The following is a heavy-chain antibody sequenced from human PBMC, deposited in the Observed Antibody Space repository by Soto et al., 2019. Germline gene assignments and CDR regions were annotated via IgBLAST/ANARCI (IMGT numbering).Heavy chain of an antibody. Sequence: PGGSLRLSCAASGFTFSSYAMSWVRQAPGKGLEWVSAISGSGGSTYYADSVKGRFTISRDNSKNTLYLQMNSLRAEDTAVYYCAKDLGFLTPTYYYDSSDQRKNWFDPWGQGTLVTVSS. V-gene: IGHV3-23*01. CDR3: AKDLGFLTPTYYYDSSDQRKNWFDP. D-gene: IGHD3-22*01. CDR1: GFTFSSYA. CDR2: ISGSGGST. J-gene: IGHJ5*02.